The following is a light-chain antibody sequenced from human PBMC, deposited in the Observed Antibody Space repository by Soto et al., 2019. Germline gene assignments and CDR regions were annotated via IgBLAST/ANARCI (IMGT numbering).Light chain of an antibody. J-gene: IGKJ5*01. CDR2: DAS. V-gene: IGKV3-20*01. CDR3: QQYGSSPPIT. Sequence: EIVLTQSPGTLSLSPGEGVTLSCRASQGIGDTLAWYQHKPGQTPRLLIYDASSRATGIPDRFSGSGSGTDFTLTISRLEPEDSAVYYCQQYGSSPPITFGQGTRLEIK. CDR1: QGIGDT.